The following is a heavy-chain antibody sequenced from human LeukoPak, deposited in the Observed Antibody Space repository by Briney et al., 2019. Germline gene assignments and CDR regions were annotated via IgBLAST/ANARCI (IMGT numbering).Heavy chain of an antibody. CDR1: GGSFSGYH. J-gene: IGHJ4*02. D-gene: IGHD4-23*01. Sequence: SETLSLTCAVHGGSFSGYHWNWIRQSPETGLEWIGEINDRGRTNYNPSLKSRVTLSVDTSRKQFSLRLSAVTAADTAIYYCARDPTTVVTLPYYFDFWGQGTLVTVSS. V-gene: IGHV4-34*01. CDR3: ARDPTTVVTLPYYFDF. CDR2: INDRGRT.